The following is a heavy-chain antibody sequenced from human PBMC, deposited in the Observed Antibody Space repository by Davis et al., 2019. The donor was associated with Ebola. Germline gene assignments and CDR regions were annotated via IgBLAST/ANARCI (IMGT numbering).Heavy chain of an antibody. J-gene: IGHJ6*03. D-gene: IGHD6-6*01. CDR1: GGSFSSYA. Sequence: SVKVSCKASGGSFSSYAFSWVRQAPGQGLEWVGGIIPMSGIKNNAQKFQGRVTISADQSSNTVYMDLRSLTFEDTAVYYCGTASIAARRYYYNYMDVWGKGTAATVS. CDR3: GTASIAARRYYYNYMDV. V-gene: IGHV1-69*10. CDR2: IIPMSGIK.